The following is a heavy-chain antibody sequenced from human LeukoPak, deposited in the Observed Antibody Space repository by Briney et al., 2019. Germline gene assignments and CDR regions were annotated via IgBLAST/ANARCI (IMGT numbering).Heavy chain of an antibody. CDR1: GYSISTDYY. CDR2: FYHGGST. J-gene: IGHJ3*01. CDR3: ARVPPDYNDLHDALDL. D-gene: IGHD4-17*01. Sequence: PSETLSLTCTVSGYSISTDYYWDWIRQPPGKGLEWIGTFYHGGSTYYNPSLKSRVTISVDTSKNQFSLNLTSVTAADTAVYYCARVPPDYNDLHDALDLWGQGTVVTVSS. V-gene: IGHV4-38-2*02.